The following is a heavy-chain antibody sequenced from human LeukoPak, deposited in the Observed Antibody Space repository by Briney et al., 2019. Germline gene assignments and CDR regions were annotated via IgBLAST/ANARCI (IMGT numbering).Heavy chain of an antibody. CDR2: IIPIFGTA. J-gene: IGHJ3*02. CDR3: ASGFKLADDAFDI. Sequence: ASVQVSCKTSGGTFSTSAITWVRQAPGQGLEWMGGIIPIFGTANYAQKFQGRVTITADESTSTAYMELSSLRSEDTAVYYCASGFKLADDAFDIWGQGTMVTVSS. CDR1: GGTFSTSA. V-gene: IGHV1-69*01. D-gene: IGHD6-13*01.